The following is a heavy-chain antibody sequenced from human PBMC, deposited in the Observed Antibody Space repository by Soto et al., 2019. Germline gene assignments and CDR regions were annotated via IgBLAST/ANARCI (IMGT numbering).Heavy chain of an antibody. CDR2: INNAGTT. Sequence: EVQLVESGGTLVQPGGSLKLSCAASGFDASVNFMTWVRQAPGKGLERATAINNAGTTFYADSVKGRFSISRDDYKNTLYPQMNSLKVEDTAMYYCVRENYYYGMDVWGQGTAVTVSS. V-gene: IGHV3-66*01. J-gene: IGHJ6*02. CDR1: GFDASVNF. CDR3: VRENYYYGMDV.